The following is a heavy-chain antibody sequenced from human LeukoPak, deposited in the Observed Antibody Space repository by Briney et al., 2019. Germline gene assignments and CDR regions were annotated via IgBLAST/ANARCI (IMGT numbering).Heavy chain of an antibody. D-gene: IGHD2-8*01. CDR1: RFTFSTYW. J-gene: IGHJ4*01. V-gene: IGHV3-74*01. CDR3: STDPRLLIY. Sequence: GGSLRLSCAASRFTFSTYWMHWVRQAPGRGLVWVSRINSDGSSTGYADSVKGRFTISRDNAKNTLYLQMNSLRPDDTALYYCSTDPRLLIYWGHGTLVTVS. CDR2: INSDGSST.